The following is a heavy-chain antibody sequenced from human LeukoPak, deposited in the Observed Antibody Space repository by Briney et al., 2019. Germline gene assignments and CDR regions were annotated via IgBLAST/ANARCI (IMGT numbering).Heavy chain of an antibody. CDR1: GYSISSGYY. CDR2: IYHSGST. Sequence: SETLSLTCTVSGYSISSGYYWGWIRQPPGKGLEWIGSIYHSGSTYYNPSLKSRVTISVDTSKNQFPLKLSSVTAADTAVYYCARAAPPGYCSGGSCYSSVVDPWGQGTLVTVSS. V-gene: IGHV4-38-2*02. D-gene: IGHD2-15*01. J-gene: IGHJ5*02. CDR3: ARAAPPGYCSGGSCYSSVVDP.